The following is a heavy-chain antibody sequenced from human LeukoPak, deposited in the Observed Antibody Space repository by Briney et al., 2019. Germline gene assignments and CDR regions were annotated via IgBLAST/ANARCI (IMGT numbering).Heavy chain of an antibody. CDR3: AKDQLHCSGSSCPLGWFDP. J-gene: IGHJ5*02. V-gene: IGHV3-30*18. D-gene: IGHD2-15*01. CDR2: ISYDGSNK. Sequence: SGRSLRLSCAASGFTFNSYGMHWVRQAPGKGLEWVAVISYDGSNKYYADSVKGRFTISRDNSKNTLYLQMNSLRAEDTAVYYCAKDQLHCSGSSCPLGWFDPWGQGTLVTVSP. CDR1: GFTFNSYG.